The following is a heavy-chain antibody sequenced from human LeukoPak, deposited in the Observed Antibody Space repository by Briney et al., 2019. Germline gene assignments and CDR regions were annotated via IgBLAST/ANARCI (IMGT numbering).Heavy chain of an antibody. D-gene: IGHD6-6*01. CDR1: GFTFSSYA. V-gene: IGHV3-23*01. J-gene: IGHJ3*02. CDR2: ISGGGGST. Sequence: GGSLRLSCAASGFTFSSYAMSWVRQAPGKGLEWVSAISGGGGSTYYADSVKGRFTISRDNSKNTLYLQMNSLRAEDTAVYYCAKDQASGSSPDAFDIWGQGTMVTVSS. CDR3: AKDQASGSSPDAFDI.